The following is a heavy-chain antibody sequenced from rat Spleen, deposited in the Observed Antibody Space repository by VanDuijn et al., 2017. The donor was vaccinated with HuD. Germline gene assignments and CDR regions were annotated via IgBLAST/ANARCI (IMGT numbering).Heavy chain of an antibody. CDR2: ISYSGTT. CDR1: GYFITSNF. Sequence: EVQLQESGPGLVKPSQSLSLTCSVTGYFITSNFWGWIRKFPGNKMEWMADISYSGTTSYHTTLKSRISITRDTSKNQFFLQLNFVTADETATYYCATYRGSLQWPFDYWGQGVMVTVSS. D-gene: IGHD1-1*01. V-gene: IGHV3-1*01. J-gene: IGHJ2*01. CDR3: ATYRGSLQWPFDY.